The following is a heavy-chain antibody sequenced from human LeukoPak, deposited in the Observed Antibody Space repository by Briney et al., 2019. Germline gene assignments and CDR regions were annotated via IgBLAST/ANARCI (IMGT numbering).Heavy chain of an antibody. CDR1: GGSFSGYY. Sequence: SETLSPTCAVYGGSFSGYYWSWIRQPPGKGLEWIGEINHSGSTNYNPSLKSRVTISVDASKNQFSLKLSSVTAADTAVFYCAREGDSSSVGWFDPWGRGTLVTVSS. V-gene: IGHV4-34*01. CDR3: AREGDSSSVGWFDP. J-gene: IGHJ5*02. D-gene: IGHD6-13*01. CDR2: INHSGST.